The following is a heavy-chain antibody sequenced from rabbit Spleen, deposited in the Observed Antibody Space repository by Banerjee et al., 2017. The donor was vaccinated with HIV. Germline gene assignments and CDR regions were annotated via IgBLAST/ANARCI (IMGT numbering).Heavy chain of an antibody. V-gene: IGHV1S45*01. Sequence: QEQLEESGGGLVKPEGSLTLTCKASGFSFSDGDVMCWVRQAPGKGLEWIACINTDTGKSVFASWATGRFTVSRTSSTTVTLQMTSLTAADTATYFCARDLASVVGWNFYLWGPGTLVTVS. J-gene: IGHJ4*01. CDR2: INTDTGKS. CDR3: ARDLASVVGWNFYL. CDR1: GFSFSDGDV. D-gene: IGHD3-1*01.